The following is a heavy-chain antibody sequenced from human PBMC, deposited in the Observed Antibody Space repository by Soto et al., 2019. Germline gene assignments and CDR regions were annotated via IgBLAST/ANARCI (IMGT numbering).Heavy chain of an antibody. CDR3: ASLLGATSNLFRDY. V-gene: IGHV1-2*02. D-gene: IGHD1-26*01. CDR1: GYTFTGYY. CDR2: INPNSGGT. J-gene: IGHJ4*02. Sequence: ASVKVSCKASGYTFTGYYMHWVRQAPGQGLEWMGWINPNSGGTNYAQKFQGRVTMTRDTSISTAYMELSRLRSDDTAVYYCASLLGATSNLFRDYWGQGTRVTFSS.